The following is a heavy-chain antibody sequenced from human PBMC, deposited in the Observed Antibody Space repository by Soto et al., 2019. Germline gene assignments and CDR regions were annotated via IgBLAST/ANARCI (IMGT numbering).Heavy chain of an antibody. CDR1: GFIFSKYS. CDR3: AREDILGTRSFDY. V-gene: IGHV3-48*02. D-gene: IGHD1-26*01. CDR2: ISSNSVTI. Sequence: GGSLRLSCGASGFIFSKYSMNWVRQAPGKGLEWLSYISSNSVTIYYADSVRGRFTIFRDNAKNSLYLQMNSLRDEDAAVYYCAREDILGTRSFDYWGQGALVTVSS. J-gene: IGHJ4*02.